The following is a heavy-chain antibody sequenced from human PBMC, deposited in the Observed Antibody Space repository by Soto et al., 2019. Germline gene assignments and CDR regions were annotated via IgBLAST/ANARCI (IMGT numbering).Heavy chain of an antibody. Sequence: GESLKISCNGSGYSFTSYWIGWVRQMPGKGLEWMGIIYPGDSDTRYSPSFQGQVTISADKSISTAYLQWSSLKASDTAMYYCARSYCGGDCYPNFDYWGQGTLVTVSS. CDR3: ARSYCGGDCYPNFDY. V-gene: IGHV5-51*01. J-gene: IGHJ4*02. CDR2: IYPGDSDT. D-gene: IGHD2-21*02. CDR1: GYSFTSYW.